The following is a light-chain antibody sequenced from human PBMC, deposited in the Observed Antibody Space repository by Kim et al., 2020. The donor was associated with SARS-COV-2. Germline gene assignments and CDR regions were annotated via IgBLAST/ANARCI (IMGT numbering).Light chain of an antibody. CDR3: QQYGGSTRA. Sequence: EIVLTQSPGTLSLSPGERATLSCRASQSVTSSYLAWYQQKPGQAPRLLIYGASSRATGIPDRFSGSGSGTDFTLTISRLEPEDFAVYYCQQYGGSTRAFGPGTKVDIK. V-gene: IGKV3-20*01. J-gene: IGKJ3*01. CDR1: QSVTSSY. CDR2: GAS.